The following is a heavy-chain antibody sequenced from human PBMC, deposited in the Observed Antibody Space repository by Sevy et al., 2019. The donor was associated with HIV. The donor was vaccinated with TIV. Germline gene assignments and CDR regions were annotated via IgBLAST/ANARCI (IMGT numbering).Heavy chain of an antibody. Sequence: GQSLKISCKSSGYTFSDYWIAWMRQMPGKGLEWMGIIYPGDSDIRYSPSFQGQVIISADKSINTAYLQWRSLQSSDTAMYYCARWESSTADMDHWGQGTPVTVSS. CDR2: IYPGDSDI. CDR3: ARWESSTADMDH. V-gene: IGHV5-51*01. CDR1: GYTFSDYW. J-gene: IGHJ4*02. D-gene: IGHD1-26*01.